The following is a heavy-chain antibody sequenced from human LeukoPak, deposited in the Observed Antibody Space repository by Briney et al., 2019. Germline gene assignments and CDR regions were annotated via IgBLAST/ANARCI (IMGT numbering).Heavy chain of an antibody. D-gene: IGHD1-26*01. Sequence: ASVKVSCKASGYTFTSYDINWVRQAPGQRLEWMGWINAGNGNTKYSQKFQGRVTITRDTSASTAYMELSSLRSEDTAVYYCARDYSGSYYRNTFDYWGQGTLVTVSS. CDR2: INAGNGNT. CDR3: ARDYSGSYYRNTFDY. CDR1: GYTFTSYD. V-gene: IGHV1-3*01. J-gene: IGHJ4*02.